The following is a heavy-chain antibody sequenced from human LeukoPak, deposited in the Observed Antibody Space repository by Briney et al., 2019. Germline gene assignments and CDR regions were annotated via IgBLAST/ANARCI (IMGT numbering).Heavy chain of an antibody. CDR2: INHSGST. V-gene: IGHV4-34*01. Sequence: RSSETLSLTCAVYGGSFSGYYWSWIRQPPGEGLEWIGEINHSGSTNYNPSLKSRVTISVDTSKNQFSLKLTSVIAADTAVYYCARHDEYCSGGTCFDTWFDPWGQGTLVTVSS. J-gene: IGHJ5*02. CDR3: ARHDEYCSGGTCFDTWFDP. D-gene: IGHD2-15*01. CDR1: GGSFSGYY.